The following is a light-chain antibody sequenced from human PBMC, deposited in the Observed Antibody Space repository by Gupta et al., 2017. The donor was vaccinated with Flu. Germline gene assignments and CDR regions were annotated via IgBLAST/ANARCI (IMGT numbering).Light chain of an antibody. V-gene: IGLV2-11*01. J-gene: IGLJ2*01. Sequence: QSALTQPRSVSGSPGQSVTISCTGTTSDVGGSNYVSWYQQHPGKAPNLILYDVSRRPAGVPDHFSGSKSGPTASLTISGLQAADEADYYCCSYAGTYVVFGGGTRLTVL. CDR2: DVS. CDR3: CSYAGTYVV. CDR1: TSDVGGSNY.